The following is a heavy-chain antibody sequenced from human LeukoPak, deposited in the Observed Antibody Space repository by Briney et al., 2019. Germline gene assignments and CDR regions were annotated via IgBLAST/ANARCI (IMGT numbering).Heavy chain of an antibody. CDR2: INHSGST. Sequence: ASETLSLTCAVYGGSFSGYYWSWIRQPPGKGLEWIGEINHSGSTNYNPSLKSRVTISVDTSKNQFSLKLSSVTAADTAVYYCARGWYYDYVWGGPTHPFDYWGQGTLVTVSS. J-gene: IGHJ4*02. V-gene: IGHV4-34*01. CDR1: GGSFSGYY. CDR3: ARGWYYDYVWGGPTHPFDY. D-gene: IGHD3-16*01.